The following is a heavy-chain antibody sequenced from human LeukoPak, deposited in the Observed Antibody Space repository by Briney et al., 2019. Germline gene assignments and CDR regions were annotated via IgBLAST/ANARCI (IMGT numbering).Heavy chain of an antibody. D-gene: IGHD6-19*01. CDR2: INPNSGGT. CDR1: GYTFTGYY. V-gene: IGHV1-2*02. Sequence: ASVKVSCKASGYTFTGYYMHWVRQAPGQGLEWMGWINPNSGGTNYAQKFQGRVTMTRDTSISTAYMELSRLRSDDTAVYYCARAHRARYSSGWYGTDYWGQGTLVTVSS. CDR3: ARAHRARYSSGWYGTDY. J-gene: IGHJ4*02.